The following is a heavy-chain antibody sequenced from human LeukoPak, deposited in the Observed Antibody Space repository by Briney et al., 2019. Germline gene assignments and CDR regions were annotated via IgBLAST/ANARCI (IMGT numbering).Heavy chain of an antibody. CDR3: ARGRYCSGGTCYSYFHYYGMDV. CDR1: GFTLTSYA. J-gene: IGHJ6*04. D-gene: IGHD2-15*01. Sequence: GSSLRLLCAASGFTLTSYAMHGVRQAPGKGLEWVAVISYDGSNKYYAESVKGQFTISRDNSKNTLYLQMNRLRPEDTAVYYCARGRYCSGGTCYSYFHYYGMDVWGKGTTVAVSS. V-gene: IGHV3-30*04. CDR2: ISYDGSNK.